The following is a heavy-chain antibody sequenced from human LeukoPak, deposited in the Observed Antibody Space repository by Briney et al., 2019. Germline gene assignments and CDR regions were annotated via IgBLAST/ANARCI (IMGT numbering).Heavy chain of an antibody. D-gene: IGHD6-13*01. CDR3: ARDIAAAGTRWFDP. Sequence: PSETLSLTCTVSGGSISSYYWSWIRQPAGKGLEWIGYVYYSGSTNYNPSLKSRVTISVDTSKNQFSLKLSSVTAADTAVYYCARDIAAAGTRWFDPWGQGTLVTVSS. V-gene: IGHV4-59*01. CDR2: VYYSGST. CDR1: GGSISSYY. J-gene: IGHJ5*02.